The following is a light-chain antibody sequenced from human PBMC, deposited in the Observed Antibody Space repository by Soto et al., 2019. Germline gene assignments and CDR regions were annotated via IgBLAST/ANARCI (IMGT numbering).Light chain of an antibody. J-gene: IGKJ1*01. CDR2: AAS. CDR1: QSVTGSY. Sequence: ENVLTQSPGTLSLSPGERATLSCRASQSVTGSYLTWYLQKPHQAPRPLIYAASIGDTGIPDSFSGSGSGTVFTLTISMLAPEDFGVYYCLEYGSSLPWTFGQGTRVEI. CDR3: LEYGSSLPWT. V-gene: IGKV3-20*01.